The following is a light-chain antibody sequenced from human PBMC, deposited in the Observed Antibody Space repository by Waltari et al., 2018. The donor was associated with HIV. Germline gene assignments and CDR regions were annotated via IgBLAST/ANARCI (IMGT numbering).Light chain of an antibody. CDR3: CSYAGSYTFEV. J-gene: IGLJ3*02. CDR2: DVS. CDR1: SSDVGGYNY. V-gene: IGLV2-11*01. Sequence: QSALPQPRSVSGSPGQSVTIPCTGTSSDVGGYNYVSSYQQHPGKAPKLMIFDVSQRPSGVPDRFSGSKSGNTASLTISGLQAEDEADYYCCSYAGSYTFEVFGGGTKLTVL.